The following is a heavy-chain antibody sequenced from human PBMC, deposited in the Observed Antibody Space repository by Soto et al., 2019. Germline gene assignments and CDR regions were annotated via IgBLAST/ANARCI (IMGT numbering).Heavy chain of an antibody. D-gene: IGHD6-13*01. CDR3: ARSRRIAAAVDWFDP. CDR2: IYYSGST. J-gene: IGHJ5*02. Sequence: QLQLQESGPGLVKPSETLSLTCTVSGGSISSSSYYWGWIRQPPGKGLEWIGSIYYSGSTYYNPSLKSRVTISVDTSKNQFSLKLSSVTAADTAVYYCARSRRIAAAVDWFDPWGQGTLVTVSS. V-gene: IGHV4-39*01. CDR1: GGSISSSSYY.